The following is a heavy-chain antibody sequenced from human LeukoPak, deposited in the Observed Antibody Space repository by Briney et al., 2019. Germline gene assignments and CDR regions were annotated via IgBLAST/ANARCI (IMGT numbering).Heavy chain of an antibody. CDR3: AREGEMATTFDY. Sequence: SETLSLTCAVYGGSFSGYYWSWIRQPPGKGLEWIGEINHSGSTSYNPSLKSRVTISVDTSKNQFSLKLSSVTAADTAVYYCAREGEMATTFDYWGQGTLVTVSS. J-gene: IGHJ4*02. CDR2: INHSGST. V-gene: IGHV4-34*01. CDR1: GGSFSGYY. D-gene: IGHD5-24*01.